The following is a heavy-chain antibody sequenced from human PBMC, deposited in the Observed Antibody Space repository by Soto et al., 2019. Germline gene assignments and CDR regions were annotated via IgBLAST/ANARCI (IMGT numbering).Heavy chain of an antibody. CDR2: ISYDGSNK. D-gene: IGHD6-19*01. Sequence: QVQLVESGGGVVQPGRSLRLSCAASGFTFSSYGMHWFRQAPGKGLGWGAVISYDGSNKYYADSVKGRFTISRDNSKNTLYLQMNSLRAEDTAVYYCAKPPGAYSSGWDGWFDPWGQGTLVTVSS. V-gene: IGHV3-30*18. CDR3: AKPPGAYSSGWDGWFDP. J-gene: IGHJ5*02. CDR1: GFTFSSYG.